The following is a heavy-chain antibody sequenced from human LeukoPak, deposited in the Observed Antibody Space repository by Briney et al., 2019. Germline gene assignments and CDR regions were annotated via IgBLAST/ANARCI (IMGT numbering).Heavy chain of an antibody. CDR3: AKGRGDY. Sequence: GGSLRLSCAASGFSFRSYGMHWVRQAPGKGLEWVAVISYDGSNKYYADSVKGRFTISRDNSKNTLYLQMNSLRAEDTAVYYCAKGRGDYWGQGTLVTVSS. V-gene: IGHV3-30*18. J-gene: IGHJ4*02. CDR2: ISYDGSNK. CDR1: GFSFRSYG.